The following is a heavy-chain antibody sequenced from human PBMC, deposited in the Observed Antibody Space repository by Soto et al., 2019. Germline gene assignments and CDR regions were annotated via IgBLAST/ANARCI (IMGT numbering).Heavy chain of an antibody. D-gene: IGHD3-16*01. V-gene: IGHV3-30-3*01. Sequence: PGGSLRLSCAASGLTFSSYAMHWVRQAPGKGLEWVAVISYDGSNKYYADSVKGRFTISRDNSKNTLYLQMNSLRAEDTAVYYCARAYEGDYFDYWGQGTLVTVSS. CDR1: GLTFSSYA. J-gene: IGHJ4*02. CDR2: ISYDGSNK. CDR3: ARAYEGDYFDY.